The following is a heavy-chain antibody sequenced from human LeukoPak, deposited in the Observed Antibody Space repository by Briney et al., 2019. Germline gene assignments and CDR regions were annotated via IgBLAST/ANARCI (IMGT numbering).Heavy chain of an antibody. V-gene: IGHV4-39*01. CDR1: GGSVTSASHY. CDR3: TRHHDYGDKIDY. Sequence: SETLSLTCTVSGGSVTSASHYWAWIRQPPGKGLEWIGSIHYSGSTYYSPSLKSRLTISGDTSKSQFSLKLTFVTAADTAVYYCTRHHDYGDKIDYWGQGALVTVSS. D-gene: IGHD4-23*01. CDR2: IHYSGST. J-gene: IGHJ4*02.